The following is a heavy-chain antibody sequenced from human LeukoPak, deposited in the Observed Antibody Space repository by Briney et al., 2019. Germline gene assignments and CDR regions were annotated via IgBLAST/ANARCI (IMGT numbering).Heavy chain of an antibody. V-gene: IGHV3-23*01. D-gene: IGHD3-10*01. Sequence: PGGSLRLSCAASGFAFSSYAMSWVRQAPGKGLEWVSSISDSGSYTFYADSVKGRFTISRDNSKNTLHLQMNSLRAEDTAVYYCARRGSSGASYYFDQWGQGTLVPVSS. J-gene: IGHJ4*02. CDR2: ISDSGSYT. CDR1: GFAFSSYA. CDR3: ARRGSSGASYYFDQ.